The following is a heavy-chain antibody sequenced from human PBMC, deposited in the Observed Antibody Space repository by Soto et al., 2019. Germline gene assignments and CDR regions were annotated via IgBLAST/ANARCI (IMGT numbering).Heavy chain of an antibody. J-gene: IGHJ2*01. CDR3: ARAATVTDWYFDL. V-gene: IGHV3-66*01. Sequence: EVQLVESGGGLVQPGGSLRLSCAASGFTVSSNYMSWVRQAPGKGLEWVSVIYSGGSRYYADSVKGRFTISRDNSKNTLYLQMNSLRAEDTAVYYCARAATVTDWYFDLWGRGTLVTVSS. D-gene: IGHD4-17*01. CDR1: GFTVSSNY. CDR2: IYSGGSR.